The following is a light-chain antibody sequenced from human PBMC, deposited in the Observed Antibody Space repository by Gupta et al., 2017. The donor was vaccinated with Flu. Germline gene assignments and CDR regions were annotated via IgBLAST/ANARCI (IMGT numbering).Light chain of an antibody. J-gene: IGKJ4*01. Sequence: GETATLSRRALQSGSNFGAWYQQKPGQAPRFLNYDATNRAAVIPASISGGGSGTDFTLTSSSLDAEDFAVYYCQQRSNWRLTFGGGAKVEIK. CDR3: QQRSNWRLT. CDR1: QSGSNF. CDR2: DAT. V-gene: IGKV3-11*01.